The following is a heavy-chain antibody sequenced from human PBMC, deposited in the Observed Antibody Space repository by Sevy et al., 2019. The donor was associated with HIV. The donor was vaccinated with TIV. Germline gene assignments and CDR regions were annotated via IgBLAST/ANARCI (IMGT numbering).Heavy chain of an antibody. CDR3: ARIGDIGDNWNYLFDY. V-gene: IGHV1-18*01. J-gene: IGHJ4*02. Sequence: ASVKVSCKASGYTFTSYGISWVRQAPGQGLEWMGWISAYNGNTNYAQKLQDRVTMTTDTSTSTAYMELRSLRSDDTAVYYCARIGDIGDNWNYLFDYWGQGTLVTVSS. CDR2: ISAYNGNT. CDR1: GYTFTSYG. D-gene: IGHD1-7*01.